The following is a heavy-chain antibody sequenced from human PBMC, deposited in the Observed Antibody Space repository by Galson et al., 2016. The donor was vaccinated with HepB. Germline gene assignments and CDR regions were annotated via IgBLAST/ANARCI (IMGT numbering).Heavy chain of an antibody. Sequence: TLSLTCNVSGGSINSGNTYFWGWIRQPPGKGLEWIGRIYSSGSTDYNPSLKSRVTISLDTSKNQFSLQLSSVTAADTAVYYCVRKRGRGLFGTWGQGTLVTVSS. J-gene: IGHJ5*02. D-gene: IGHD3-16*01. V-gene: IGHV4-61*02. CDR2: IYSSGST. CDR1: GGSINSGNTYF. CDR3: VRKRGRGLFGT.